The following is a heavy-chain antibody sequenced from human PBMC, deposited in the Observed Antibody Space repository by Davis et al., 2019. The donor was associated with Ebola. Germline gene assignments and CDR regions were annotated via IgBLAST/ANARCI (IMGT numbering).Heavy chain of an antibody. CDR1: GYTFTSYA. D-gene: IGHD3-10*01. CDR3: VRVWFGPYYYYGMDV. Sequence: ASVKVSCKASGYTFTSYAMHWVRQAPGQRLEWMGWINAGNGNTKYSQKFQGRVTITRDTSASTAYMELSSLRSEDTAVYYCVRVWFGPYYYYGMDVWGQGTTVTVSS. V-gene: IGHV1-3*01. J-gene: IGHJ6*02. CDR2: INAGNGNT.